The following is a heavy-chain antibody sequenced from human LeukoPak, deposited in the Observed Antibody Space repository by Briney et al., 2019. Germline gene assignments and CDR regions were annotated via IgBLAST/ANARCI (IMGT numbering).Heavy chain of an antibody. CDR2: IYPDDSDT. J-gene: IGHJ6*03. CDR3: ARSRFGSYEMPGHYYYHYMDV. D-gene: IGHD3-3*01. Sequence: GESLKISCQGSGYRFTNYWIAWVRQMPGKGLEWMGIIYPDDSDTRYSPSFQGQVTISADKSISTAYLQWDSLKASDTAMYYCARSRFGSYEMPGHYYYHYMDVWGKGTTVTVSS. CDR1: GYRFTNYW. V-gene: IGHV5-51*01.